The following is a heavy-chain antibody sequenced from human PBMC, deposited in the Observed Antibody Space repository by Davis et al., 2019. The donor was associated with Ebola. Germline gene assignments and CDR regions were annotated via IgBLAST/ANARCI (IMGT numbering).Heavy chain of an antibody. V-gene: IGHV4-34*01. CDR2: INHSGST. D-gene: IGHD4-11*01. J-gene: IGHJ4*02. CDR3: ARVSGLHYFDY. CDR1: GGSFSGYY. Sequence: PSETLSLTCAVYGGSFSGYYWSWIRQPPGKGLEWIGEINHSGSTNYNPSLKSRVTISVDTSKNQFSLKLSSVTAADTAVYYCARVSGLHYFDYWGQGTLVTVSS.